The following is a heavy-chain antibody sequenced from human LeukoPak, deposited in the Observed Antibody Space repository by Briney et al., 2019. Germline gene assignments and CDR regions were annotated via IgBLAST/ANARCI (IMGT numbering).Heavy chain of an antibody. Sequence: PSETLSLTCTVSGGSISSYYWSWIRQPPGKGLEWIGYIYYSGSTNYNPSLKSRVTISVDTSKNQFSLKLRSVTAADTAVYYCARDSGSSTSLWWSDPWGQGILVTVSS. V-gene: IGHV4-59*01. CDR2: IYYSGST. CDR3: ARDSGSSTSLWWSDP. J-gene: IGHJ5*02. CDR1: GGSISSYY. D-gene: IGHD2-2*01.